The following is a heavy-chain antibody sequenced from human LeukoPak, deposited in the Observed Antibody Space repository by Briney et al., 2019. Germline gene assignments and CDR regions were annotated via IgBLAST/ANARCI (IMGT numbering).Heavy chain of an antibody. D-gene: IGHD6-19*01. Sequence: KSSETLSLTCTVSGYSISSGYYWGWIRQPPGKGLEWIGSIYHSGSTYYNPSLKSRVTISVDTSKNQFSLKLSSVTAADTAVYYCARVRGAGTPFDYWGQGTLVTVSS. CDR1: GYSISSGYY. J-gene: IGHJ4*02. CDR2: IYHSGST. CDR3: ARVRGAGTPFDY. V-gene: IGHV4-38-2*02.